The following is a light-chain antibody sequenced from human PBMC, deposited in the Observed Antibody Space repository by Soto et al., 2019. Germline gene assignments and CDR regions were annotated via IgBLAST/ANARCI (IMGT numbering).Light chain of an antibody. J-gene: IGKJ1*01. CDR1: PSVTNF. Sequence: VWIQPAATRSVSKGERATLSCRSSPSVTNFLAWYQQKPGQAPRLLIYGAFNRATGIPARFSGSGSGTDFTLTISRLEPEDLAVYYCQQYDNSVWTFGQGTKVDIK. V-gene: IGKV3D-15*02. CDR3: QQYDNSVWT. CDR2: GAF.